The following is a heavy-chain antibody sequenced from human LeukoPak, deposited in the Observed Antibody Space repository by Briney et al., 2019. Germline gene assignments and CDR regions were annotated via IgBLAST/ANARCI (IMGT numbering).Heavy chain of an antibody. J-gene: IGHJ4*02. CDR2: IYYSGST. CDR1: GGSLSSYY. Sequence: SETLSLTCTVSGGSLSSYYWSWIRQPPGKGLEWIGYIYYSGSTNYNPSLKSRVTVSRDTSKNQFSLRLNSVTAADTAVYYCARINGGIWGQGILVTVSS. D-gene: IGHD3-3*02. V-gene: IGHV4-59*12. CDR3: ARINGGI.